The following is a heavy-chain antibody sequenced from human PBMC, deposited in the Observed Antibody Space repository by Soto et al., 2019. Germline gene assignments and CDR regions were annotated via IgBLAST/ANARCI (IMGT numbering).Heavy chain of an antibody. CDR3: ASGGPTGTTDYNWFDP. V-gene: IGHV1-2*04. CDR1: GYTFTGYY. J-gene: IGHJ5*02. CDR2: INPNSGGT. Sequence: ASVKVSCKASGYTFTGYYMHWVRQAPGQGLEWMGWINPNSGGTNYAQKFQGWVTMTRDTSISTAYMELSRLRSDDTAVYYCASGGPTGTTDYNWFDPWGQGTLVTVSS. D-gene: IGHD1-1*01.